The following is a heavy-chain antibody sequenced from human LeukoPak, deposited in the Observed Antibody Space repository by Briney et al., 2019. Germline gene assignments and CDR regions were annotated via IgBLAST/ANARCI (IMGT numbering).Heavy chain of an antibody. Sequence: GGSLRLSCAASGFTFSSYGMHWVRQAPGKGLEWVANIKQDGSEKYYVDSVKGRFTISRDNAKNSLYLQMNSLRAEDTAVYYCARDDFWSGLSPMDVWGKGTTVTVSS. D-gene: IGHD3-3*01. J-gene: IGHJ6*03. V-gene: IGHV3-7*01. CDR1: GFTFSSYG. CDR3: ARDDFWSGLSPMDV. CDR2: IKQDGSEK.